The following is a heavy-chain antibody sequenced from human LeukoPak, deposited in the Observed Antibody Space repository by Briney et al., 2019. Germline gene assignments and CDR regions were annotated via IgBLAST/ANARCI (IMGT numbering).Heavy chain of an antibody. CDR2: IYPGDSDA. J-gene: IGHJ5*02. Sequence: GESLKISCKGSGYSFTSYWIGWVRQMPGKGLKWMGIIYPGDSDARYSPSFQGQVTISADKSISTAYMELSRLRSDDTAVYYCARVLKGVNRNWFDPWGQGTLVTVSS. CDR3: ARVLKGVNRNWFDP. CDR1: GYSFTSYW. D-gene: IGHD1-14*01. V-gene: IGHV5-51*01.